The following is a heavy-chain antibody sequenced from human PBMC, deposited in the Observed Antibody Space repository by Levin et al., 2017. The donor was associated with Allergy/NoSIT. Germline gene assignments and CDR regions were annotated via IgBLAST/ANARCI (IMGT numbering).Heavy chain of an antibody. J-gene: IGHJ5*02. D-gene: IGHD1-7*01. Sequence: PSETLSLTCAVSGYSISSSNWWGWIRQPPGKGLEWIGYIYYSGSTYYNPSLKSRFTMSVDTSKNQFSLKLSSVTAVDTAVYYCARSPRLELSGEWFDPWGQGTLVTVSS. CDR2: IYYSGST. CDR1: GYSISSSNW. V-gene: IGHV4-28*01. CDR3: ARSPRLELSGEWFDP.